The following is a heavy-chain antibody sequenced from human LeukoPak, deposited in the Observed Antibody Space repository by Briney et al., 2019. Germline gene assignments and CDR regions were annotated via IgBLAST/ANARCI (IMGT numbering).Heavy chain of an antibody. CDR2: IKNKTEGGTT. Sequence: GGSLRLSCAASGFTFSNTWMSWVRQAPGKGLEWVGRIKNKTEGGTTDFSAPVKGRFTISRDDSRNTLYLQMNSLKTEDTGVYYCAKSYYDFWSGYEYYFDYWGQGTLVTVSS. CDR3: AKSYYDFWSGYEYYFDY. V-gene: IGHV3-15*01. J-gene: IGHJ4*02. CDR1: GFTFSNTW. D-gene: IGHD3-3*01.